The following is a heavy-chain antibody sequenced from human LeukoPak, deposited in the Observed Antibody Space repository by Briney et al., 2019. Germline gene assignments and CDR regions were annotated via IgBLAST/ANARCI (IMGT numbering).Heavy chain of an antibody. CDR2: IRSEAYGGTT. CDR3: TRDFGMFYYGH. D-gene: IGHD3-10*01. J-gene: IGHJ4*02. CDR1: GFTFSDYA. V-gene: IGHV3-49*04. Sequence: GGSLRLSCAGSGFTFSDYAMSWVRQAPGKGLEWVSFIRSEAYGGTTEYAASVKGRFTISRDDPKSIAYLQMNSLKTEDTAVYYCTRDFGMFYYGHWGQGTLVTVSS.